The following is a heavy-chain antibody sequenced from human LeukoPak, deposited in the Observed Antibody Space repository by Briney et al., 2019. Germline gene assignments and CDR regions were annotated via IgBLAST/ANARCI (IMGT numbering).Heavy chain of an antibody. J-gene: IGHJ4*02. V-gene: IGHV1-58*02. CDR3: ARGQYRYYYDSSGWFDY. CDR1: GFTFTSSA. D-gene: IGHD3-22*01. CDR2: IVVGSGNT. Sequence: SVKVSCKASGFTFTSSAMQWVRQARGQRLEWIGWIVVGSGNTNYAQKFQERVTITRDMSTSTAYMELSSLRSEDTAVYYCARGQYRYYYDSSGWFDYWGQGTLVTVSS.